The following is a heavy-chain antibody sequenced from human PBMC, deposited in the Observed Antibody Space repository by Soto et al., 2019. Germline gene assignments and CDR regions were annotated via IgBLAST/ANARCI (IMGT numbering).Heavy chain of an antibody. CDR3: ERNSYRGDYYDSSGTFDY. Sequence: QVQLVQSGAEVKKPGASVKVSCKASGYTFTSYGISWVRQAPGQGLEWMGWISAYNGNTNYAQKLQGRVTMTTDTSTSTAYMELRSLRSDDTAVYYCERNSYRGDYYDSSGTFDYWGQGTLVTVSS. J-gene: IGHJ4*02. V-gene: IGHV1-18*04. CDR1: GYTFTSYG. D-gene: IGHD3-22*01. CDR2: ISAYNGNT.